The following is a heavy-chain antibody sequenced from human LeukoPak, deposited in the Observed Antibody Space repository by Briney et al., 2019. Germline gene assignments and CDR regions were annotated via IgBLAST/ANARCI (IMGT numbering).Heavy chain of an antibody. CDR1: GASISSSTYY. D-gene: IGHD2-21*01. CDR2: IYSSGLT. Sequence: PSETLSLTCTVPGASISSSTYYWAWIRQPPGKSLEWIGSIYSSGLTYYHPSLKSRLTISSDTSNNQFSLKLSSVTAADTAVYYCARGLVGLDYWGQGTLVTVSS. V-gene: IGHV4-39*07. J-gene: IGHJ4*02. CDR3: ARGLVGLDY.